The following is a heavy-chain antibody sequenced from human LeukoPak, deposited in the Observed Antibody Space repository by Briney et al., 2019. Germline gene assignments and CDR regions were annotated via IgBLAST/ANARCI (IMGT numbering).Heavy chain of an antibody. V-gene: IGHV3-30*02. Sequence: PGGSLRLSCAASGFTFSSYGMHWVRQAPGKGLEGVAFIRYDGSNKYYADSVKGRFTISRDSSKNTLYLQMNSLRPEDTALYYCAKDFEMATNSGRYFDNWGQGTLVTVSS. D-gene: IGHD5-24*01. CDR2: IRYDGSNK. J-gene: IGHJ4*02. CDR3: AKDFEMATNSGRYFDN. CDR1: GFTFSSYG.